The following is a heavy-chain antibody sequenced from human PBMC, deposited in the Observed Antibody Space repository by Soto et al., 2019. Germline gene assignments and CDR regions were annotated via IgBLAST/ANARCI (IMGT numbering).Heavy chain of an antibody. CDR2: IIPIFGTA. CDR1: GGTFSSYT. CDR3: ARDPFSSGWTDAFDI. V-gene: IGHV1-69*13. D-gene: IGHD6-19*01. J-gene: IGHJ3*02. Sequence: GASVKVSCKASGGTFSSYTISWVRQAPGQGLEWMGGIIPIFGTANYAQKFQGRVTITADESTSTAYMELSSLRSEDTAVYYCARDPFSSGWTDAFDIWGQGTMVTVSS.